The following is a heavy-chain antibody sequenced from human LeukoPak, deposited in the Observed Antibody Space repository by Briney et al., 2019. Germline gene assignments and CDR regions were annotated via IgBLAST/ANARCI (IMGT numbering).Heavy chain of an antibody. V-gene: IGHV3-21*01. D-gene: IGHD3-3*01. CDR3: ARDTIWSGSPRSRFDY. J-gene: IGHJ4*02. CDR2: ISSSSYI. Sequence: PGGSLRLSCAASGFTFSSYSMNWVRQAPGEGLEWVSSISSSSYIYYADSVKGRFTISRDNAKNSLYLQMNSLRAEDTAVYYCARDTIWSGSPRSRFDYWGQGTLVTVSS. CDR1: GFTFSSYS.